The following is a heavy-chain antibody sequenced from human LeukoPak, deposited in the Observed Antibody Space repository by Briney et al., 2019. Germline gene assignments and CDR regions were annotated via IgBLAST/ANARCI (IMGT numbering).Heavy chain of an antibody. Sequence: SETLSLTCTVSGGYISNYYWNWIRQPPGKGLEWIGYIYYNGSTNYNASLKSRVTISVATSRNQFSLQLSSVTAADTAVYYCARRWRGYYYMDVWGKGTTVSVSS. J-gene: IGHJ6*03. D-gene: IGHD4-23*01. CDR3: ARRWRGYYYMDV. CDR2: IYYNGST. CDR1: GGYISNYY. V-gene: IGHV4-59*01.